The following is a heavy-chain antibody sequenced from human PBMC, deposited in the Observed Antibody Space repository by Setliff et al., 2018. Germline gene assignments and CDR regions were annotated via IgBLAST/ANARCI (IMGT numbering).Heavy chain of an antibody. J-gene: IGHJ6*02. CDR1: GGTFSSYA. CDR2: IIPIFGTA. Sequence: ASVKVSCKASGGTFSSYAISWVRQAPGQGLEWMGGIIPIFGTANYAQKFQGRVTITADESTSTAYMELSSLRSEDTAVYYCARVGFYDILTGATNYYYGMDVWGQGTTVTVS. D-gene: IGHD3-9*01. V-gene: IGHV1-69*13. CDR3: ARVGFYDILTGATNYYYGMDV.